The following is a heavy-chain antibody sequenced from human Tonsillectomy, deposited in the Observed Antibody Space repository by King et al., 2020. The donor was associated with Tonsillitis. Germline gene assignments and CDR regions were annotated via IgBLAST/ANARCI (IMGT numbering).Heavy chain of an antibody. CDR1: GFTFSSYA. D-gene: IGHD6-19*01. CDR2: ISSNGGST. CDR3: VKPYSSGWYVARFSY. Sequence: VQLVESGGGLVQPGGSLRLSCSASGFTFSSYALHWIRQAPGKGLECVSAISSNGGSTYSADSVKGRFTISRDNSKTTLYLQMSSLRAEDTAVYYCVKPYSSGWYVARFSYWGQGTLVTVSS. J-gene: IGHJ4*02. V-gene: IGHV3-64D*06.